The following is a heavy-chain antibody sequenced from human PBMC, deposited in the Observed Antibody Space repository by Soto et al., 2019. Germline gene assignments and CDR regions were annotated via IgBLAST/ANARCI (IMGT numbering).Heavy chain of an antibody. CDR1: GYTFTGYY. Sequence: ASVKVSCKASGYTFTGYYMHWVRQAPGQGLAWMGWINPNSGGTNYAQKFQGRVTMTRDTSISTAYMELSRLRSDDTAVYYCARDGIVLMVYAPTPYGMDVWRQGTTATVSS. CDR3: ARDGIVLMVYAPTPYGMDV. CDR2: INPNSGGT. J-gene: IGHJ6*02. V-gene: IGHV1-2*02. D-gene: IGHD2-8*01.